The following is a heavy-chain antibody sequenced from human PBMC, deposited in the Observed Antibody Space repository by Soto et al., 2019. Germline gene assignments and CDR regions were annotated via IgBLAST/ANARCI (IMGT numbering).Heavy chain of an antibody. CDR2: INHSGST. CDR3: ARGRLGIVVVPAAKGNWFDP. CDR1: GGSFSGYD. J-gene: IGHJ5*02. V-gene: IGHV4-34*01. D-gene: IGHD2-2*01. Sequence: PSETLCLTCAVYGGSFSGYDWSWIRQPPGKGLEWIGEINHSGSTNYNPSLKSRVTISVDTSKNQFSLKLSSVTAADTAVYYCARGRLGIVVVPAAKGNWFDPWGQGTLVTVSS.